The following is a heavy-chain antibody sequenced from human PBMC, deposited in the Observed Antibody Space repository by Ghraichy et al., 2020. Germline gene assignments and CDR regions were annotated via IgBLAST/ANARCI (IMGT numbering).Heavy chain of an antibody. J-gene: IGHJ6*02. CDR2: INHSGST. V-gene: IGHV4-34*01. CDR3: ARDQLRFLEWLRGGMDV. Sequence: GSLRLSCAVYGGSFSGYYWSWIRQPPGKGLEWIGEINHSGSTNYNPSLKSRVTISVDTSKNQFSLKLSSVTAADTAVYYCARDQLRFLEWLRGGMDVWGQGTTVTVSS. D-gene: IGHD3-3*01. CDR1: GGSFSGYY.